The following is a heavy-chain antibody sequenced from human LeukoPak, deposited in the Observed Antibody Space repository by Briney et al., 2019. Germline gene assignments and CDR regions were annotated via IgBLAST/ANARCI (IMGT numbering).Heavy chain of an antibody. CDR2: ISYDGSNK. CDR1: EFTSSNYA. J-gene: IGHJ5*02. CDR3: ARVSERLLPSFKWFDP. V-gene: IGHV3-30-3*01. D-gene: IGHD2-21*02. Sequence: GGSLRLSCAASEFTSSNYAMHWVRQAPGKGLEWVAVISYDGSNKYYADSVKGRFTISRDNSKNTLYLQMNSLRPEDTALYYCARVSERLLPSFKWFDPWGQGTLVTVSS.